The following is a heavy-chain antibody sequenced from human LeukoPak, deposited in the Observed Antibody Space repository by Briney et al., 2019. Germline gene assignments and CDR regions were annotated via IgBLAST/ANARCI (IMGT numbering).Heavy chain of an antibody. V-gene: IGHV3-23*01. J-gene: IGHJ4*02. D-gene: IGHD2/OR15-2a*01. Sequence: GGSLRLSCAASGFTFSSYAMTWVRQAPGKGLEWVSAISGSGDSTNYADSVKGRFTIARDNSKNTLYLQMNSLRAEDTAVYYCARRRAVPGFYYFDYWGQGTLVTVSS. CDR1: GFTFSSYA. CDR3: ARRRAVPGFYYFDY. CDR2: ISGSGDST.